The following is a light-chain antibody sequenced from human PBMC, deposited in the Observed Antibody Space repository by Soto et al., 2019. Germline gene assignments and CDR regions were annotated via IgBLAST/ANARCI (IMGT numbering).Light chain of an antibody. Sequence: EIVLTQSPGTLSLSPGERATLSCRASQSVSKNFLAWYQQKPGQAPRLLISGASNRATGIPDRFSGSGSGTDFCLTIDRLEPEDLGVYFCQQYDRSPPTFGGGTKVAI. CDR3: QQYDRSPPT. V-gene: IGKV3-20*01. J-gene: IGKJ4*01. CDR1: QSVSKNF. CDR2: GAS.